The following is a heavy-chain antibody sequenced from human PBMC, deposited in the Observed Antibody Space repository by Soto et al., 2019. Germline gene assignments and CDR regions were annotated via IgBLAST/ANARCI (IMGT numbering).Heavy chain of an antibody. CDR1: GFTFSSYS. CDR3: AIRGITIFGVAPGDDAFDI. CDR2: ISSSSSTI. V-gene: IGHV3-48*01. J-gene: IGHJ3*02. D-gene: IGHD3-3*01. Sequence: GGSLRLSCAASGFTFSSYSMNWVRQAPGKGLEWVSYISSSSSTIYYADSVKGRFTISRDNAKNSLYLQMNSLRAEDTAVYYCAIRGITIFGVAPGDDAFDIWGQGTMVTVSS.